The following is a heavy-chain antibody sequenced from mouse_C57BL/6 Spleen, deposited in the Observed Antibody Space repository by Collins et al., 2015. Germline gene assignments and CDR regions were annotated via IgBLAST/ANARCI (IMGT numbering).Heavy chain of an antibody. Sequence: DVQLQESGPGLVKPSQSLSLTCTVTGYSITSDYAWNWIRQFPGNKLEWMGYISYSGSTSYNPSLKSRISITRDTSKNQFFLQLNSVTTEDTATYYCAREDGYDRDFDYWGQGTTLTVSS. CDR3: AREDGYDRDFDY. V-gene: IGHV3-2*02. D-gene: IGHD2-2*01. CDR1: GYSITSDYA. J-gene: IGHJ2*01. CDR2: ISYSGST.